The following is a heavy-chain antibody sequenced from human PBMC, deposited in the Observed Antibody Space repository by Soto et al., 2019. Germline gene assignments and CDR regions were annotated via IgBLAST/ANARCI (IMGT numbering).Heavy chain of an antibody. CDR3: ARMAPPIDY. V-gene: IGHV3-11*01. D-gene: IGHD5-12*01. CDR1: GFTFSDYY. Sequence: QVQLVESGGGLVKPGGSLRLSCAASGFTFSDYYMSWIRQAPGKGLEWVSYISSSGSTIYYADAVKGRFTISRDNAKNSXXXXXXXLRAEDTAVYYCARMAPPIDYWGQGTLVTVSS. J-gene: IGHJ4*02. CDR2: ISSSGSTI.